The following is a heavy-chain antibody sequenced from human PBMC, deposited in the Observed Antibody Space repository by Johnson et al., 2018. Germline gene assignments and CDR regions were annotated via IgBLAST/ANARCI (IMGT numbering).Heavy chain of an antibody. V-gene: IGHV3-30*18. Sequence: VQLVQSGGGVVQPGRSLRLSCAASGFTFSSYGMHWVRQAPGKGLEWVAVISYDGGNKYYSDSVKGRFTISRDNSKNTLFLQMNSRRTEDTAVYYFAKDLEWLVLSYYYYYMDVWGKGTTVTVSS. CDR1: GFTFSSYG. D-gene: IGHD6-19*01. CDR3: AKDLEWLVLSYYYYYMDV. CDR2: ISYDGGNK. J-gene: IGHJ6*03.